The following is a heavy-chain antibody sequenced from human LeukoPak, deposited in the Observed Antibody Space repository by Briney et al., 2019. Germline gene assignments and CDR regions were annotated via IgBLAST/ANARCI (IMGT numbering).Heavy chain of an antibody. Sequence: GVSLRLSCAASGFTFSSYWMHWVRQASGKGLVWVSRINTDGSSTSYADSVKGRFTISRDNSKNTLYLQMSSLRAEDTAVYYCAKVARITIFGVVSYYFDYWGQGTLVTVSS. V-gene: IGHV3-74*01. CDR3: AKVARITIFGVVSYYFDY. J-gene: IGHJ4*02. CDR2: INTDGSST. D-gene: IGHD3-3*01. CDR1: GFTFSSYW.